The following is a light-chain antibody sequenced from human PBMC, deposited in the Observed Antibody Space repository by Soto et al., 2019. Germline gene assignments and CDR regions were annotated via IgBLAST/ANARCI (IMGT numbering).Light chain of an antibody. J-gene: IGLJ2*01. Sequence: QSVLTQPPSASGAPGQRVTISCSGGNSNVGSNTVNWYQQVPGTAPRLLIYNNDQRPSGVPDRFSGSKSVTSASLAISGLQTDDEADYYCAAWDDRLGGPVFGGGTKLTVL. CDR3: AAWDDRLGGPV. CDR2: NND. CDR1: NSNVGSNT. V-gene: IGLV1-44*01.